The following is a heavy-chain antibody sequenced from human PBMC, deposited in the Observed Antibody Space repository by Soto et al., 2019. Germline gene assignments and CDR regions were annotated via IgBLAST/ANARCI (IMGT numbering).Heavy chain of an antibody. CDR2: ISSSSSTI. V-gene: IGHV3-48*02. D-gene: IGHD3-9*01. J-gene: IGHJ4*02. CDR3: ARDRPYDILTGYYPRYFDY. Sequence: EVQLVESGGGLVQPGGSLRLSCAASGFTFSSYSMNWVRQAPGKGLEWVSYISSSSSTIYYADSVQGRFTISRDNAKNSLYLQMNSLRDEDTAVYYCARDRPYDILTGYYPRYFDYWGQGTLVTVSS. CDR1: GFTFSSYS.